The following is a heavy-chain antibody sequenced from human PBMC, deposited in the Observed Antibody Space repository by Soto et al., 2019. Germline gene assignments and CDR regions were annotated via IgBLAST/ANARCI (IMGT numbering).Heavy chain of an antibody. V-gene: IGHV3-48*01. CDR2: ISSSSSII. CDR3: ARDPGGCTGGSCYSWYFDY. Sequence: PGGSLRLSCAASGFTFSSYSMNWVHQAPGKGLEWVSYISSSSSIIYYADSVKGRFNISRDNARNSLYLQMNSLRAEDTAVYFCARDPGGCTGGSCYSWYFDYWGEGTLVTVSS. D-gene: IGHD2-15*01. J-gene: IGHJ4*02. CDR1: GFTFSSYS.